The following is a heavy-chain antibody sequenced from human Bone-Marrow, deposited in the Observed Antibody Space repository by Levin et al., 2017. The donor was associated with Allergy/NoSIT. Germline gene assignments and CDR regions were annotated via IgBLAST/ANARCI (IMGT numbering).Heavy chain of an antibody. D-gene: IGHD4-17*01. CDR2: IYTSGST. Sequence: SETLSLTCTVSGGSISSGSYYWSWIRQPAGKGLEWIGRIYTSGSTNYNPSLKSRVTISVDTSKNQFSLKLSSVTAADTAVYYCARGINYGDYGYWGQGTLVTVSS. V-gene: IGHV4-61*02. CDR1: GGSISSGSYY. CDR3: ARGINYGDYGY. J-gene: IGHJ4*02.